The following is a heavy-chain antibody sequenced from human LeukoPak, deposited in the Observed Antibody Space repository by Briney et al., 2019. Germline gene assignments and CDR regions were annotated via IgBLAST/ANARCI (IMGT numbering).Heavy chain of an antibody. Sequence: SETLSLTCAVYGGSFSGYYWSWIRQPPGKGLEWIGEINHSGSTNYNPSLKSRVTISVDTSKNQFSLKLSSVTAADTAVYYCARGRVATIFFARWFDPWGQGTLVTVSS. CDR2: INHSGST. J-gene: IGHJ5*02. V-gene: IGHV4-34*01. CDR1: GGSFSGYY. D-gene: IGHD5-12*01. CDR3: ARGRVATIFFARWFDP.